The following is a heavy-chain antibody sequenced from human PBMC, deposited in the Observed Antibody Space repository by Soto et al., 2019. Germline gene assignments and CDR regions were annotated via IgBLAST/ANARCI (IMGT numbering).Heavy chain of an antibody. CDR2: LFSGGSS. Sequence: GGSLRLSCAASGFTVSTGYMAWVRQAPGKGLEWISVLFSGGSSYYADSVKGRFTISRDNSKNTLSLEMCSLRVEDTAVYFCARDTYSSGWYDSWGQGTLVTVSS. D-gene: IGHD6-19*01. J-gene: IGHJ5*01. V-gene: IGHV3-53*05. CDR3: ARDTYSSGWYDS. CDR1: GFTVSTGY.